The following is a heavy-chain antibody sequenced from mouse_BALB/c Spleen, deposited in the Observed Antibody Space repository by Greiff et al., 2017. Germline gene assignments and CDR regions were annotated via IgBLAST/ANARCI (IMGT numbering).Heavy chain of an antibody. J-gene: IGHJ3*01. V-gene: IGHV5-17*02. D-gene: IGHD2-14*01. CDR1: GFTFGSFG. Sequence: EVMLVASGGRLVQLGGSRQLSCAASGFTFGSFGMHWVRQAPEKGLEWVAYISSGSITIYYADTVKGRFTISRDNPKNTLFLQMPSLRSEVTAMYYCARRIGYDGGPFAYWGRGGLVAASA. CDR3: ARRIGYDGGPFAY. CDR2: ISSGSITI.